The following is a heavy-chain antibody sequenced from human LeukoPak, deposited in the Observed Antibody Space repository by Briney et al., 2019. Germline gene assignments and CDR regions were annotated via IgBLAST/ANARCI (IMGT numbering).Heavy chain of an antibody. D-gene: IGHD3-3*01. Sequence: GGSLRLSCAGPGFTLRHYAMHWLRQAPGKGLEWLAVMSYDGHNKSYSDSVEGRFTISRDDSKNTLYLHLNSLRSEDTGIYYCARTISVFGILPVNWLDSWGQGIPVTVSS. V-gene: IGHV3-30*03. CDR3: ARTISVFGILPVNWLDS. CDR2: MSYDGHNK. CDR1: GFTLRHYA. J-gene: IGHJ5*01.